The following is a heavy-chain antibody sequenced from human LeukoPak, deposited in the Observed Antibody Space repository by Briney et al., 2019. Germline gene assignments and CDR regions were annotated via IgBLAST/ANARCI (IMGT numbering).Heavy chain of an antibody. CDR2: IFYRGDT. J-gene: IGHJ4*02. Sequence: SETLSPTCTVSGGSIDSSSHYWGWIRQPPGKGLEWIGNIFYRGDTYYDPSLKSRVTMSVDVSNNQFSLKLNSVAAADTAVYFCARLTGYSYGVFDSWGQGALVTVSS. CDR3: ARLTGYSYGVFDS. CDR1: GGSIDSSSHY. D-gene: IGHD5-18*01. V-gene: IGHV4-39*01.